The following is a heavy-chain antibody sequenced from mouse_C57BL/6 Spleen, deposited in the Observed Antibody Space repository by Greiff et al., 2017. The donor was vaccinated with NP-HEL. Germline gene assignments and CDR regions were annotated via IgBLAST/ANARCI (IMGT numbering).Heavy chain of an antibody. J-gene: IGHJ2*01. V-gene: IGHV5-4*01. CDR1: GFTFSSYA. CDR2: ISDGGSYT. CDR3: ARDLYYGSLDY. D-gene: IGHD1-1*01. Sequence: EVKVEESGGGLVKPGGSLKLSCAASGFTFSSYAMSWVRQTPEKRLEWVATISDGGSYTYYPDNVKGRFTISRDNAKNNLYLQMSHLKSEDTAMYYCARDLYYGSLDYWGQGTTLTVSS.